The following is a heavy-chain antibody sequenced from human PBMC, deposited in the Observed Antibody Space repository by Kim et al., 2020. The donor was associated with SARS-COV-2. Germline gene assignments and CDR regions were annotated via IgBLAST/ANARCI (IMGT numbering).Heavy chain of an antibody. V-gene: IGHV1-69*01. Sequence: YAQKFQGRVTITADESTSTAYMELSSLRSEDTAVYYCAREAQLGLWYFDLWGRGTLVTVSS. J-gene: IGHJ2*01. D-gene: IGHD6-13*01. CDR3: AREAQLGLWYFDL.